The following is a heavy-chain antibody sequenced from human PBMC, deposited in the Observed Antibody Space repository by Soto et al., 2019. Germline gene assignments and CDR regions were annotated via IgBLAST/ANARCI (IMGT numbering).Heavy chain of an antibody. V-gene: IGHV4-30-4*08. CDR3: AREFGSGSDY. D-gene: IGHD3-10*01. Sequence: LSLTCAVSGGSISSGGYSWSWIRQPPGKGLEWIGYIYYSGSTYYNPSLKSRVTIPVDTSKNQFSLKLSSVTAADTAVYYCAREFGSGSDYWGQGTLVTVSS. CDR2: IYYSGST. J-gene: IGHJ4*02. CDR1: GGSISSGGYS.